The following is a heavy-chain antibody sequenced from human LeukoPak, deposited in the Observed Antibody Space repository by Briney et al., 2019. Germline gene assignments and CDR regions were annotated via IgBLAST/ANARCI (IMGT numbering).Heavy chain of an antibody. CDR3: ARPTRLRFLEWLSSGAFDI. Sequence: ASVKVSCKASGGTFSSYAISWVRQAPGQGLEWMGGIIPIFGTANYAQKFQGRVTITADESTSTAYMELSRLRSEDTAVYYCARPTRLRFLEWLSSGAFDIWGQGTMVTVSS. CDR1: GGTFSSYA. CDR2: IIPIFGTA. J-gene: IGHJ3*02. V-gene: IGHV1-69*13. D-gene: IGHD3-3*01.